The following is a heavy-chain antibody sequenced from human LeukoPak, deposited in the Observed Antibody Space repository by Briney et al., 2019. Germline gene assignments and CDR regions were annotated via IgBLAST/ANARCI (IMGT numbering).Heavy chain of an antibody. CDR3: ARDWSASGSLDS. J-gene: IGHJ4*02. V-gene: IGHV3-7*01. Sequence: GGSLRLSCATSGFTFSSYWMNWVRQAPGKGLEWVANIQQGGGSTHYVDSVKGRFTISRDNTRNSLYLQMNNLRAEDTAVYYCARDWSASGSLDSWGQGTLVTVSS. D-gene: IGHD3-10*01. CDR2: IQQGGGST. CDR1: GFTFSSYW.